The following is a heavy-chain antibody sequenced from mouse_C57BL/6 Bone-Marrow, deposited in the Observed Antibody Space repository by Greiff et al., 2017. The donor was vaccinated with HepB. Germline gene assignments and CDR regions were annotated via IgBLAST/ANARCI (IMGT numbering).Heavy chain of an antibody. CDR3: ARRGPYNYFDY. CDR2: ISSGGSYT. V-gene: IGHV5-6*01. J-gene: IGHJ2*01. Sequence: EVQRVESGGDLVKPGGSLKLSCAASGFTFSSYGMSWVRQTPDKRLEWVATISSGGSYTYYPDSVKGRFTISRDNAKNTLYLQMSSLKSEDTAMYYCARRGPYNYFDYWGQGTTLTVSS. CDR1: GFTFSSYG.